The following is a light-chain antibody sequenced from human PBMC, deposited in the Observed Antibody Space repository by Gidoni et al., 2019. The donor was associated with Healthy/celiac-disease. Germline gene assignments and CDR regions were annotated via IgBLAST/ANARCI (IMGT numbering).Light chain of an antibody. CDR1: QSISSY. Sequence: DIQMTQSPSSLSASVGDRVTITCRASQSISSYLTWYQQKPGKAPKLLIYAASSLQSGVPSRFSGSGSGTDLTITISSLQPEDFATYYCQQSYSTPWTFGQGTKVEIK. J-gene: IGKJ1*01. V-gene: IGKV1-39*01. CDR3: QQSYSTPWT. CDR2: AAS.